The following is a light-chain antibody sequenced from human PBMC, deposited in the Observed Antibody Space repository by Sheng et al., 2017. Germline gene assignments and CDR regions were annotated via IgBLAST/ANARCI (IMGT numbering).Light chain of an antibody. CDR3: LLSYSGGRV. CDR2: DTI. V-gene: IGLV7-46*01. J-gene: IGLJ3*02. Sequence: QTVVTQEPSLTVSPGGTVTLTCGLQHCSCHQWSFFPYWFQQKPGQAPXTLIYDTIKKHSWTPNRLLXVPPWGQSCLTLSGAQPEDEADYYCLLSYSGGRVFGGGTKLTVL. CDR1: CSCHQWSF.